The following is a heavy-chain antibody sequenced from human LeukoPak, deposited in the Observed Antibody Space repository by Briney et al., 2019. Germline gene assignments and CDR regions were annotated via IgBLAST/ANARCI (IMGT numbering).Heavy chain of an antibody. D-gene: IGHD3-22*01. CDR2: INPNRGGT. Sequence: GASVKVSCKASGYTFTGYYMHWVRQAPGQGLEWMGWINPNRGGTNYAQKFQGWVTMTRDTSISTAYMELSRLRSDDTAVYYCARAPYYYDSSGHYRGHYFDYWGQGTLVTVSS. V-gene: IGHV1-2*04. CDR3: ARAPYYYDSSGHYRGHYFDY. CDR1: GYTFTGYY. J-gene: IGHJ4*02.